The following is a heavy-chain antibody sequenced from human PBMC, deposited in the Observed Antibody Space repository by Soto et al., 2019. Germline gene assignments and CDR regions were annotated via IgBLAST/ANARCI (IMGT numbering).Heavy chain of an antibody. V-gene: IGHV4-34*01. J-gene: IGHJ6*02. CDR1: GGSLSGYY. CDR2: INHSGST. Sequence: SETLSLPCAVYGGSLSGYYWRWIRQPPGKGLEWIGEINHSGSTNYNPSLKSRVTISVDTSKNQFSLKLSSVTAADTAAYYCASDGNWGWRYGMDVWGQGTMVTVSS. D-gene: IGHD7-27*01. CDR3: ASDGNWGWRYGMDV.